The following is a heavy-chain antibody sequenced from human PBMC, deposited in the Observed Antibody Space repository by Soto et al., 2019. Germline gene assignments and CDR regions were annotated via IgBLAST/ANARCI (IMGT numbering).Heavy chain of an antibody. J-gene: IGHJ3*02. CDR3: ARRVDTAMADDAFDI. V-gene: IGHV1-69*13. CDR2: IIPIFGTA. D-gene: IGHD5-18*01. Sequence: SVKVSCKASGGTFSSYAISWVRQAPGQGLEWMGGIIPIFGTANYAQKFQGRVTITADESTSTAYMELSSLRSEDTAVYYCARRVDTAMADDAFDILGQGTMVTVSS. CDR1: GGTFSSYA.